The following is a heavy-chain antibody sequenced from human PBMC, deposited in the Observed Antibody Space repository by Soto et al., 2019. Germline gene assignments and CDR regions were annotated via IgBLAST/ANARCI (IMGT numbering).Heavy chain of an antibody. CDR1: GFTFTNYA. Sequence: EVPLSESGGDLRQPGGSLRLSCAASGFTFTNYAMTWVRQTPGKGLEWVSGISASGGLEYYADSVRGRFTVSRDNSKNILYLQMDNLRDEDTALYYCAREVGAPSGWLDPWGQGTQVTVSS. J-gene: IGHJ5*02. CDR3: AREVGAPSGWLDP. CDR2: ISASGGLE. D-gene: IGHD1-26*01. V-gene: IGHV3-23*01.